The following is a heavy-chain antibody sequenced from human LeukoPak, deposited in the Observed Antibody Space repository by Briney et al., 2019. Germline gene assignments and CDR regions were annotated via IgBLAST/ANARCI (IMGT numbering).Heavy chain of an antibody. CDR2: ISYSGST. CDR1: GGSISSYY. CDR3: AREGAAETNLTWSDP. V-gene: IGHV4-59*01. Sequence: PSETLSLTCTVSGGSISSYYWSWIRQPPGKGLEWIGYISYSGSTNFNPSLKSRVTISVDTSKNQFSLKLSSVTAADTAVYYCAREGAAETNLTWSDPWGQGTLVTVS. J-gene: IGHJ5*02. D-gene: IGHD1-1*01.